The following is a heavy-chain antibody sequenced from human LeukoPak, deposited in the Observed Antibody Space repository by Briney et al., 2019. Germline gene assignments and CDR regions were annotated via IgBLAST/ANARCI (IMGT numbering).Heavy chain of an antibody. CDR2: IYYSGTT. D-gene: IGHD6-13*01. CDR3: ARGVYIAAAQYGY. V-gene: IGHV4-59*01. Sequence: PSETLSLTCSVSSGPISTYYWSWIRQPPGQGLEWIGYIYYSGTTNYNPSLTSRVTISVDTSKNQFSLKLSSVTAADTAVYYCARGVYIAAAQYGYWGQGTLVTVSS. J-gene: IGHJ4*02. CDR1: SGPISTYY.